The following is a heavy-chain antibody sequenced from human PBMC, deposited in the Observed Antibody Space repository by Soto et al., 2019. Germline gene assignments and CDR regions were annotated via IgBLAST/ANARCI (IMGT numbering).Heavy chain of an antibody. Sequence: PSETLSLTCTVSGGSINSGVYYWSWIRQPPGKGLEWIGYTYYSGSTYYNPSLKSRVSILVDTSKNQFSLKLSSVTAADTAVYYCASGSTVINTLDYWGQGILVTVSS. D-gene: IGHD4-17*01. J-gene: IGHJ4*02. CDR3: ASGSTVINTLDY. V-gene: IGHV4-30-4*01. CDR1: GGSINSGVYY. CDR2: TYYSGST.